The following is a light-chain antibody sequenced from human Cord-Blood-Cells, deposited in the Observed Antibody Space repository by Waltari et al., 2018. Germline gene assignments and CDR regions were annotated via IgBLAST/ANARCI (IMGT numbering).Light chain of an antibody. Sequence: QSALTQPASVSGSPGQSTPIPCTGTSSAVGGYNYVPWYQQHPGKAPKLMIYDVSKRPSGVSNRFSGSKSGNTASLTISGLQAEDEADYYCSSYTSSSTFVFGGGTKLTVL. CDR2: DVS. V-gene: IGLV2-14*01. J-gene: IGLJ3*02. CDR3: SSYTSSSTFV. CDR1: SSAVGGYNY.